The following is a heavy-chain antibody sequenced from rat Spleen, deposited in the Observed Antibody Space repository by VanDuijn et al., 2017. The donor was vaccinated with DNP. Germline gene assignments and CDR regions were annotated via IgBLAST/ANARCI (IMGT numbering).Heavy chain of an antibody. Sequence: VQVKESGPGLAQPSQTLSLTCTVSGYSLTSYGVSWARQPPGKGLEWVGAMWSGGGTNYNSGLKSRVSISRDTSKSQVLLKLNSLQTEDSAIYYCTRDLRVATGHPYGLDPWGQGISVTVSS. V-gene: IGHV2-15*01. J-gene: IGHJ4*01. CDR3: TRDLRVATGHPYGLDP. CDR2: MWSGGGT. CDR1: GYSLTSYG. D-gene: IGHD1-3*01.